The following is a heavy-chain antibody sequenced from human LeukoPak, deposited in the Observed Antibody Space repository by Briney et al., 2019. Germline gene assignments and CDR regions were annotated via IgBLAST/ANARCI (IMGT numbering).Heavy chain of an antibody. D-gene: IGHD3-3*01. V-gene: IGHV4-4*07. Sequence: PSETLSLTCTVSGGSISSYYWSWIRQPAGKGLEWIGRIYTSGSTNYNPSLKSRVTMSVDTSTNQFSLKLSSVTAADTAVYCWTTGPYYDFWSGPPPYYYYYMDVWGKGTTVTVSS. J-gene: IGHJ6*03. CDR3: TTGPYYDFWSGPPPYYYYYMDV. CDR2: IYTSGST. CDR1: GGSISSYY.